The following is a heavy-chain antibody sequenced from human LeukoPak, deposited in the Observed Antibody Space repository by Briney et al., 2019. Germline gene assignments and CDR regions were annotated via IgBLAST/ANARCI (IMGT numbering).Heavy chain of an antibody. CDR2: INPNSGGT. CDR1: GYTFTGYY. Sequence: ASVKVSCKASGYTFTGYYMHWVRQAPGQGLEWMGWINPNSGGTNYAQKFQGRVTMTRDTSISTAYMELSRLRSDDTAVYYCARASGYYYDSSGYYYEWFDPWGQGTLVTVSS. D-gene: IGHD3-22*01. V-gene: IGHV1-2*02. J-gene: IGHJ5*02. CDR3: ARASGYYYDSSGYYYEWFDP.